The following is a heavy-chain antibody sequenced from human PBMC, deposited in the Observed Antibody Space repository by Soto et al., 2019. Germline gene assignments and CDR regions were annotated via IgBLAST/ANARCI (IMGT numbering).Heavy chain of an antibody. V-gene: IGHV1-69*13. J-gene: IGHJ4*02. CDR2: IIPMFGTA. CDR1: GGTFSSYG. Sequence: SVKVSCKASGGTFSSYGISWVRQAPGQGLEWMGGIIPMFGTATHTQNFQGRLTITADESTSTAYMELSSLRSEDTAVYFCARSVGVTTLSYLDYWGQGTLVTVSS. CDR3: ARSVGVTTLSYLDY. D-gene: IGHD1-26*01.